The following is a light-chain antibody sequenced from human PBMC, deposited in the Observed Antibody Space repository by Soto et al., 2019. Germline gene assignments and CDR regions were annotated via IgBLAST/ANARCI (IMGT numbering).Light chain of an antibody. CDR1: TGAVTNGHY. Sequence: QAVVTQEPSLTVSPGGTVTLTCGSSTGAVTNGHYPYWFQQKPGQAPRTLIYDTTNRHSWTPARFSGSLLGGKAALTLSGAQPEDEAEYYCLLSYNGPCVFGIGTKVTVL. V-gene: IGLV7-46*01. J-gene: IGLJ1*01. CDR3: LLSYNGPCV. CDR2: DTT.